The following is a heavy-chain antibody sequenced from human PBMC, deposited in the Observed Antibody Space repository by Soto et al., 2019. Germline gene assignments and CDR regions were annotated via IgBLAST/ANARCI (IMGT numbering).Heavy chain of an antibody. CDR2: TRNKANGYTT. J-gene: IGHJ3*02. V-gene: IGHV3-72*01. CDR1: GFTLSDHY. CDR3: ARHSRYNCATCDALDI. Sequence: VQLVESGGDLVQPGGSLRLSCAASGFTLSDHYMDWVRQAPGKGLEWVGRTRNKANGYTTEYAASVKGRFTISRDDSKDSLYLQMNSLKTEDTAVYYCARHSRYNCATCDALDIWGQGTMVTVSS. D-gene: IGHD1-20*01.